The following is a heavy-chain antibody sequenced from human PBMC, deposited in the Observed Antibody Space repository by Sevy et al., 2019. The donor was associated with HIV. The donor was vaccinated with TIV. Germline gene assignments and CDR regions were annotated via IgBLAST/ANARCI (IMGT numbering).Heavy chain of an antibody. J-gene: IGHJ4*02. V-gene: IGHV3-21*01. D-gene: IGHD6-13*01. CDR3: ARHIAADYYFDY. CDR1: GFTFSSYS. Sequence: GESLKISCAASGFTFSSYSMNWVRQAPGKGLEWVSSISSSSSYIYYADSVKGRFTTSRDNAKNSLYLQMNSLRAEDTAVYYCARHIAADYYFDYWGQGTLVTVSS. CDR2: ISSSSSYI.